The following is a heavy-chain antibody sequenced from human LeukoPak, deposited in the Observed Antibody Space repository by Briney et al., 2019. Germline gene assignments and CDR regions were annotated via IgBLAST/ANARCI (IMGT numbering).Heavy chain of an antibody. Sequence: PSETLSLTCTVSGGSISSYYWSWIRQPPGKGLEWIGYIYYSGSTNYNPSLKSRVTISVDTSKNQFSLKLSSVTAADTAVYYCARRGGGYNSFDYWGQGTLVTVSS. D-gene: IGHD5-24*01. CDR3: ARRGGGYNSFDY. CDR1: GGSISSYY. V-gene: IGHV4-59*08. CDR2: IYYSGST. J-gene: IGHJ4*02.